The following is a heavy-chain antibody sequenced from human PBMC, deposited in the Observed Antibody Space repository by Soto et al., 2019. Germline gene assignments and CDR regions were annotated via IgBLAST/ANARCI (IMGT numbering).Heavy chain of an antibody. V-gene: IGHV1-46*01. Sequence: ASVKVSCKASGYTFTSYCMHRVRQAPGQGLEWMGIINPSGGSTRYAQKFQGRVTMTRDTSTSTVYMELSSLRSEDTAVYYCARGLIYDSSGYYFDYWGQGTLVTVSS. CDR1: GYTFTSYC. CDR2: INPSGGST. D-gene: IGHD3-22*01. J-gene: IGHJ4*02. CDR3: ARGLIYDSSGYYFDY.